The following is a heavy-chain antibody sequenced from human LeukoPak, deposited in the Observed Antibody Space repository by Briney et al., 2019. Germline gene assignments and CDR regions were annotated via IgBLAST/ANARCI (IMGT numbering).Heavy chain of an antibody. CDR2: ISAYNGHT. Sequence: GASVKVSCKASGGTFSSYAISWVRQAPGQGLEWMGWISAYNGHTNYEQKFQGRVTMTTDTSTSTAYMELRSLRSDDTAVYYCARDLKYNILTGFRSSFGFDPWGQGTLVTVSS. D-gene: IGHD3-9*01. CDR1: GGTFSSYA. V-gene: IGHV1-18*01. CDR3: ARDLKYNILTGFRSSFGFDP. J-gene: IGHJ5*02.